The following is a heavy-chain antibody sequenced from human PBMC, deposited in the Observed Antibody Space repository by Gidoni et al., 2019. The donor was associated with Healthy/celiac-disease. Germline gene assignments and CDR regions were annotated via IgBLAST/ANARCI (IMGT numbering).Heavy chain of an antibody. D-gene: IGHD3-16*02. V-gene: IGHV1-24*01. CDR2: FDHEDGET. Sequence: QVQLVQSGAEVKKPGASVKVPCTVSGYTLIELSMHWVRQAPGKGLEWMGGFDHEDGETIYAQKFQGRVTMTEDTSTDTAYMELSSLRSEDTAVYYCATGRKDYDYIWGSYRSPYYFDYWGQGTLVTVSS. J-gene: IGHJ4*02. CDR1: GYTLIELS. CDR3: ATGRKDYDYIWGSYRSPYYFDY.